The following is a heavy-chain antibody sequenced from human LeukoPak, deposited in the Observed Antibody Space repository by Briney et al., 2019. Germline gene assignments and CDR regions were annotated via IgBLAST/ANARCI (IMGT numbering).Heavy chain of an antibody. J-gene: IGHJ4*02. D-gene: IGHD2-15*01. CDR1: DGSISSYY. Sequence: PSETLSLTCNVSDGSISSYYWSWIRQPPGKGLEWIGYIYYSGSTNYNPSLKSRVTTSVDTSKNQFSLKLTSVTAADTAVSYCTRNAGSVGASYDYWGQGTLVTVSS. CDR3: TRNAGSVGASYDY. CDR2: IYYSGST. V-gene: IGHV4-59*08.